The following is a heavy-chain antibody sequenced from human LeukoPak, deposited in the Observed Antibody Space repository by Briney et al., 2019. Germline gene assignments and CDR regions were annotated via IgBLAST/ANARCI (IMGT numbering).Heavy chain of an antibody. J-gene: IGHJ6*03. CDR2: INPNSGGT. V-gene: IGHV1-2*06. CDR3: ARDGDSYGYYYYYYMDV. Sequence: ASVKVSCKASGYTFTGYYMHWVRQAPGQGLEWMGRINPNSGGTNYAQKFQGRVTMTRDTSISTAYMELSRLRSDDTAVCYCARDGDSYGYYYYYYMDVWGKGTTVTVSS. CDR1: GYTFTGYY. D-gene: IGHD5-18*01.